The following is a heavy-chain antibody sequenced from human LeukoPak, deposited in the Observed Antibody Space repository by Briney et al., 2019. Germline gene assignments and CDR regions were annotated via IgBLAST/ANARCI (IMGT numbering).Heavy chain of an antibody. D-gene: IGHD3-16*02. CDR3: AGGILLDDYVWGSYRRVFDY. CDR2: IYTSGST. CDR1: GGSISSGSYY. V-gene: IGHV4-61*02. Sequence: SETLSLTCTVSGGSISSGSYYWSWIRQPAGKGLEWIGRIYTSGSTNYNPSLKSRVTISVDTSKNQFSLKLSSVTAADTAVYYCAGGILLDDYVWGSYRRVFDYWGQGTLVTVSS. J-gene: IGHJ4*02.